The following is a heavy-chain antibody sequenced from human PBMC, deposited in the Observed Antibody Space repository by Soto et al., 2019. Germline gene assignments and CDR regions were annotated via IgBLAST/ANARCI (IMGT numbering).Heavy chain of an antibody. CDR1: GYSFTSYW. D-gene: IGHD6-19*01. V-gene: IGHV5-10-1*01. CDR2: IDPSDSYT. J-gene: IGHJ6*02. Sequence: PGESLQISCKGSGYSFTSYWISCVRQMPGKGLEWMGRIDPSDSYTNYSPSFQGHVTISADKSISTAYLQWSSLKASDTAMYYCARHGMAEQYGMDVWGQGTKVTVS. CDR3: ARHGMAEQYGMDV.